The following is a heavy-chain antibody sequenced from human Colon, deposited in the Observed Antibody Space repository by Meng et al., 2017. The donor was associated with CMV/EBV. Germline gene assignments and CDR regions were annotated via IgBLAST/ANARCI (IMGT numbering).Heavy chain of an antibody. D-gene: IGHD1-26*01. CDR2: ILPIFGTA. Sequence: QVQLVQSGAEVKKPASSVKVPCKASGGTFSSYAISWVRQAPGQGIEWMGGILPIFGTANYAQKFQGRVTITADESTSTAYMELSSLRSEDTAVYYCARDIDSAEGYWGQGTLVTVSS. V-gene: IGHV1-69*12. CDR3: ARDIDSAEGY. CDR1: GGTFSSYA. J-gene: IGHJ1*01.